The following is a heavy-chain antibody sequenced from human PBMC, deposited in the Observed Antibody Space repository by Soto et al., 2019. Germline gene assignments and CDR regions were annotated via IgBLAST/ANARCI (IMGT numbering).Heavy chain of an antibody. J-gene: IGHJ4*02. D-gene: IGHD1-26*01. Sequence: TGGSLRLSCTASGFTFGDYAMSWFRQAPGKGLEWVGFIRSKAYGGTTEYAASVKGRFTISRDDSKSIAYLQMNSLKTEDTAVYYCARGARAVGTIGRLYFDYWGQGTLVTVSS. CDR1: GFTFGDYA. CDR2: IRSKAYGGTT. CDR3: ARGARAVGTIGRLYFDY. V-gene: IGHV3-49*03.